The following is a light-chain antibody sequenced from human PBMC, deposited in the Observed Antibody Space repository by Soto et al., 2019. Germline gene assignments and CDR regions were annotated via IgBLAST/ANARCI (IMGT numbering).Light chain of an antibody. J-gene: IGKJ1*01. CDR2: GAS. CDR1: QSVSSDY. Sequence: ETVWTQSPGPLSLSPGERATLSCRASQSVSSDYLAWYQHKPGEAPRLLIHGASSRATGIPDRFSGSGSGTDCTLTISRLEREDFAVYYCQQYGSPPRTFGQGTKVDI. CDR3: QQYGSPPRT. V-gene: IGKV3-20*01.